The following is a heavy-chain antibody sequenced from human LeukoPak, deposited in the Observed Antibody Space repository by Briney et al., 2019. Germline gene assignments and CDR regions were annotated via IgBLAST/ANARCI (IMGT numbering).Heavy chain of an antibody. V-gene: IGHV3-23*01. Sequence: GGSLRLSCAASGFAFSSYAMTWVRQAPGKGLEWVSAISGSGDSTYYADSVKGRFTISRDNAKNTLYLQMNSLRAEDTAVYYCARAETRSSPAGDYWGQGTLVTVSS. CDR2: ISGSGDST. CDR1: GFAFSSYA. J-gene: IGHJ4*02. CDR3: ARAETRSSPAGDY. D-gene: IGHD6-13*01.